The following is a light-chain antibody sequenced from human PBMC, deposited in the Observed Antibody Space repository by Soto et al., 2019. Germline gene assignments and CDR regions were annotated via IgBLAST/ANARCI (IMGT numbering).Light chain of an antibody. Sequence: QSVLTQPRSVSGSPGQSVTMSCTGTSSDVGGYNYVSWYQQHPGKAPKLMIYDVSKRPSGVPDRFSGSKSGNTASLTISGLQAEDEADYYCCSYAGSYTYVFGPGTKVTVL. CDR3: CSYAGSYTYV. CDR2: DVS. V-gene: IGLV2-11*01. J-gene: IGLJ1*01. CDR1: SSDVGGYNY.